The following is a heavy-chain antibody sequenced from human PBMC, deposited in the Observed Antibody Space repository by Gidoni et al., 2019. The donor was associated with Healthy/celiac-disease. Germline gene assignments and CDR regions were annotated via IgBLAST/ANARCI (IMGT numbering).Heavy chain of an antibody. CDR3: ASQSYTYYYDSSGYPDY. CDR1: GFTFSSYL. CDR2: IKQDGSEK. V-gene: IGHV3-7*01. J-gene: IGHJ4*02. Sequence: EVPLVVSGGGLVQPGGSLRLSCAASGFTFSSYLLSWVRQAPGKGLGWVANIKQDGSEKYYVDSVNGRFNITRDNAKNSLYLQMNSLRAEDTAVYYCASQSYTYYYDSSGYPDYWGQGTLVTVSS. D-gene: IGHD3-22*01.